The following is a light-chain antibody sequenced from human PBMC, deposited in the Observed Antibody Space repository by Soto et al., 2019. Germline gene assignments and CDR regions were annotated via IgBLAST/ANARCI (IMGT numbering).Light chain of an antibody. V-gene: IGKV3-20*01. CDR2: DAS. Sequence: EIVMTQSPVTLSVSPGERATLSCRASQSVSSYLAWYQQKPGQAPRLLIYDASNRATGIPARFSGSGSGTDFTLTISRLEPEDIAVYYCQQHGSSPWTFGQGTKVDIK. CDR1: QSVSSY. J-gene: IGKJ1*01. CDR3: QQHGSSPWT.